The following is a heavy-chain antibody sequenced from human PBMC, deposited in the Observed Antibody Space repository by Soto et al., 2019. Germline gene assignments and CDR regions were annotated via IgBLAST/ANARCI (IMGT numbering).Heavy chain of an antibody. V-gene: IGHV1-18*01. CDR1: GYTFTSYG. J-gene: IGHJ5*02. CDR3: ARVDPRGIAAASIMWFDP. D-gene: IGHD6-13*01. CDR2: ISAYNGNT. Sequence: ASVKVSCKASGYTFTSYGISWVRQAPGQGLEWMGWISAYNGNTNYAQKLQGRVTMTTDTSTSTAYMELRSLRSDDTAVYYCARVDPRGIAAASIMWFDPWGQGTLVTVSS.